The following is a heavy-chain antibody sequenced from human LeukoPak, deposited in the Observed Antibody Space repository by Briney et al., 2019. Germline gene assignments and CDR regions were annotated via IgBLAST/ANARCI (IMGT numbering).Heavy chain of an antibody. J-gene: IGHJ4*02. CDR2: ISSSSYI. CDR1: GFTFSSYS. CDR3: ARDHYGDYGFDY. D-gene: IGHD4-17*01. Sequence: PGGSLRLSCAASGFTFSSYSMNWVRQAPGKGLEWVSSISSSSYIYYADSVKGRFTISRDNAKNSLYLQMNSLRAEDTAVYYCARDHYGDYGFDYWGQGTLVTVSS. V-gene: IGHV3-21*01.